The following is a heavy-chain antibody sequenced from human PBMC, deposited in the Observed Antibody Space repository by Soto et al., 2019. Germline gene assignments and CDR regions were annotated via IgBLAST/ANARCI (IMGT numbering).Heavy chain of an antibody. Sequence: QVQLQESGPGLVKPSQTLSLTCTVSGGSISSAAYYWRWIRQHPGKGLEWIGYISHSGSTYYNPSLKSRVIISVDTSKNQFSLSLTSVTPADTAVYYCAREYTYGSNFFDCWGQGALVTVSS. CDR3: AREYTYGSNFFDC. CDR1: GGSISSAAYY. D-gene: IGHD2-2*02. CDR2: ISHSGST. V-gene: IGHV4-31*03. J-gene: IGHJ4*02.